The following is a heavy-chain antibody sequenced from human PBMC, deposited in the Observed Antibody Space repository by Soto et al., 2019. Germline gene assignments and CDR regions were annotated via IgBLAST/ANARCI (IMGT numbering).Heavy chain of an antibody. CDR2: FDPEDGET. J-gene: IGHJ4*02. CDR1: GYTLTELS. V-gene: IGHV1-24*01. D-gene: IGHD3-10*01. Sequence: QVQLVQSGAEVKKPGASVKVSCKVSGYTLTELSMHWVRQAPGKGLEWMGGFDPEDGETIYAQKFQGRVTMTEDTSTDTAYMELSSLRSEDTAVYYCATKIVTMVRGVKYTPHFDYWGQGTLVTVSS. CDR3: ATKIVTMVRGVKYTPHFDY.